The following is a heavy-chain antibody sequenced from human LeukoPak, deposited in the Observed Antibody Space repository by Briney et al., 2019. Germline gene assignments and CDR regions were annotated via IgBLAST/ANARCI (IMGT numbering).Heavy chain of an antibody. J-gene: IGHJ4*02. D-gene: IGHD3-3*01. Sequence: SETLSLTCAVSGYSISSASYWGWIRQPPGKGLEWIGNIYHSGSPYYNPSLKSRVTISVDTSKNQFSLKLSPVTAADTAVYYCARPISSQGYFGVVIDWGQETLVTVPS. V-gene: IGHV4-38-2*01. CDR3: ARPISSQGYFGVVID. CDR2: IYHSGSP. CDR1: GYSISSASY.